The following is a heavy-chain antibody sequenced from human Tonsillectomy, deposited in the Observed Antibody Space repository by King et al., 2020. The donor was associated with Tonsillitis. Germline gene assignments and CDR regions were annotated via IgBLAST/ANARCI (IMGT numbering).Heavy chain of an antibody. V-gene: IGHV3-30*02. J-gene: IGHJ4*02. Sequence: QVQLVESGGGVVQPGGSLRLSCASSGFTFTDYGMSWIRQAPGKGLEWVAYIRDDGTNEYYADSVTGRFTISRDNSKLYLQMNSLRAEDTAVYYCAKRHPDSSGYYSGFDSWGQGTLVTVSS. CDR1: GFTFTDYG. CDR2: IRDDGTNE. CDR3: AKRHPDSSGYYSGFDS. D-gene: IGHD3-22*01.